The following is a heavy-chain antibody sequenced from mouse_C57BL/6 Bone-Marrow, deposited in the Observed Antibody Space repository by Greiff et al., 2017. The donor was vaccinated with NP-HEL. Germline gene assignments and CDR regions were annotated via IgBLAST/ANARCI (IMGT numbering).Heavy chain of an antibody. J-gene: IGHJ4*01. CDR1: GYTFTSYW. Sequence: QVQLQQSGAELVKPGASVKLSCKASGYTFTSYWMQWVKQRPGQGLEWIGEIDPSDSYTNYNQKFKGKATLTVDTSSSTAYMQLSSLTSEDSAVYYCARRIFTTVVATDAMDYWGQGTSVTVSS. CDR2: IDPSDSYT. V-gene: IGHV1-50*01. CDR3: ARRIFTTVVATDAMDY. D-gene: IGHD1-1*01.